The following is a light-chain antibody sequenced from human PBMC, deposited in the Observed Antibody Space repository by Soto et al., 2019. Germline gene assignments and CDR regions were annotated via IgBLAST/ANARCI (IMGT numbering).Light chain of an antibody. CDR2: AAS. Sequence: DIQLTHSPSFLSASVGDRVTITCRVSQGISSYLAWYQQKPGKAPKLLIYAASTLQSGVPSRFSGSGSGTESTLTISSLQPEDFATYYCQQLNSYPLTFSGGTKVDIK. CDR1: QGISSY. V-gene: IGKV1-9*01. CDR3: QQLNSYPLT. J-gene: IGKJ4*01.